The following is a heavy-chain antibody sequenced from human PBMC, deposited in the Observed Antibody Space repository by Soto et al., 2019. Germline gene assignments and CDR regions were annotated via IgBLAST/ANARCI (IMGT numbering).Heavy chain of an antibody. V-gene: IGHV3-33*08. D-gene: IGHD3-10*01. Sequence: GGSLRLSCAASGFTFSTYAMNWVRQAPGKGLEWVALIWHDGSTKYYADSVKGRFTISRDNSKNTLYLQMNTLRAEDTALYSCARFFASGSFLFDPWGQGTLVTVSS. CDR2: IWHDGSTK. CDR1: GFTFSTYA. CDR3: ARFFASGSFLFDP. J-gene: IGHJ5*02.